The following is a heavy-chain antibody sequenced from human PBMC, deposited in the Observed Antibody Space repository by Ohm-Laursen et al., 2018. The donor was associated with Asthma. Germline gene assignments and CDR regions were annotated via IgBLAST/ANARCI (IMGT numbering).Heavy chain of an antibody. CDR2: MHSSGGA. J-gene: IGHJ5*02. Sequence: SDTLSLTCTLSGASFSTYYWSWIRQPPGRGLEWIAYMHSSGGANYNPSLQSRVTLSVDTSNNRVSLRLSFVTAADTALYFCARLDWALSVFDLWGQGALVTVAS. D-gene: IGHD3-9*01. CDR3: ARLDWALSVFDL. V-gene: IGHV4-59*07. CDR1: GASFSTYY.